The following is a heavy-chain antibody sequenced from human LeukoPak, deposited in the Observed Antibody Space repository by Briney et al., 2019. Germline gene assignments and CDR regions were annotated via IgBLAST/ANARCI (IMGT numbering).Heavy chain of an antibody. V-gene: IGHV3-7*01. D-gene: IGHD3-22*01. CDR2: IKQDGSQR. J-gene: IGHJ4*02. CDR1: RFTYSSYW. Sequence: GGSLRLSCAASRFTYSSYWMNWVRQAPGKGPEWVANIKQDGSQRYYVDSVKGRFTISRDNAKNSLYLQMNSLSAEDTAMYYCARGAGWLIDYWGQGTLVTVSS. CDR3: ARGAGWLIDY.